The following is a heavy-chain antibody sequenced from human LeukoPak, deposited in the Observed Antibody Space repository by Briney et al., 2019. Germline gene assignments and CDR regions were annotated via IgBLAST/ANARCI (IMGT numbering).Heavy chain of an antibody. Sequence: GGSLRLSCVASGFTFSSYWMHWVRQAPGKGLVWVSRINSDGSSTSYADSVKGRLTISRDNAKNTLYLQMNCLRAEDTAVYYCALSMTTVTNDYWGQGTLVTVSS. D-gene: IGHD4-17*01. CDR1: GFTFSSYW. J-gene: IGHJ4*02. CDR3: ALSMTTVTNDY. V-gene: IGHV3-74*01. CDR2: INSDGSST.